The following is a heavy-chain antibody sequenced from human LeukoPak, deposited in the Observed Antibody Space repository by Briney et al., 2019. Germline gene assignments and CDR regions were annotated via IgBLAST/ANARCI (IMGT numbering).Heavy chain of an antibody. CDR1: GGSISSYY. Sequence: SETLSLTCTVSGGSISSYYWSWIRQPPGKGLEWIGYIYYSGSTNYNPSLKSRVTISVDTSKNQLSLKLSSVTAADTAVYYCARGGVLLWFGESSLYGMDVWGKGTTVTVSS. CDR2: IYYSGST. D-gene: IGHD3-10*01. CDR3: ARGGVLLWFGESSLYGMDV. J-gene: IGHJ6*04. V-gene: IGHV4-59*01.